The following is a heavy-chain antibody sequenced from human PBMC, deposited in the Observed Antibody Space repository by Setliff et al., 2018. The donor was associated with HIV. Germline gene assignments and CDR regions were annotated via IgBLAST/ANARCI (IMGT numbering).Heavy chain of an antibody. D-gene: IGHD3-22*01. CDR2: INHSGGT. Sequence: SETLSLTCAVSGGSFSGYYWNWIRQPPGRGLEWIGEINHSGGTNYNPSLKSRVTISVDTSKTQFSLKLSSVTAADTAVYYCARRAEDYYDTSGYYYGYYFDYWGQGTQVTVSS. CDR1: GGSFSGYY. CDR3: ARRAEDYYDTSGYYYGYYFDY. V-gene: IGHV4-34*01. J-gene: IGHJ4*02.